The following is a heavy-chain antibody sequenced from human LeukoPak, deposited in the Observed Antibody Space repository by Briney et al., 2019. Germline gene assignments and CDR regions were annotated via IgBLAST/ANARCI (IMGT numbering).Heavy chain of an antibody. J-gene: IGHJ6*03. Sequence: SETLSLTCAVYGGSFSHYYWSWIRRSPRRGLEWIAEINDSGTINYNPYLMSRVTISLDQSKNQFSLKLSSATAADTAVYYCARRWNYGRNYYIDVWGKGATVSASS. V-gene: IGHV4-34*01. CDR2: INDSGTI. CDR3: ARRWNYGRNYYIDV. D-gene: IGHD1-7*01. CDR1: GGSFSHYY.